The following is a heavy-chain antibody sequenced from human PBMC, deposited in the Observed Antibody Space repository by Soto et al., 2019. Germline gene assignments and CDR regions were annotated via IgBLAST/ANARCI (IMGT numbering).Heavy chain of an antibody. V-gene: IGHV5-51*01. CDR1: GYSFTSYW. J-gene: IGHJ6*02. D-gene: IGHD4-4*01. CDR2: IYPGDSDT. CDR3: ARHPATVRGQVYYYYGMDV. Sequence: PGESLKISCKGSGYSFTSYWIGWVRQMPGKGLEWMGIIYPGDSDTRYSPSFQGQVTISADKSISTAYLQWSSLKASDTAMYYCARHPATVRGQVYYYYGMDVWGQGTTVTVSS.